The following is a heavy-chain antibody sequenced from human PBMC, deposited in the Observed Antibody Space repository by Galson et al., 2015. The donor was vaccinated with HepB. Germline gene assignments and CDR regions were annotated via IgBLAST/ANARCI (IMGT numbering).Heavy chain of an antibody. CDR2: INSGGDTI. Sequence: SLRLSCAASGFTISNSYMTWIRQAPGKGLEWVSYINSGGDTIYYADSVEGRFTISRDNAKSSLYLQMNSLRAEDTAVYYCVGPHRARFDYWGQGTLVTVSS. V-gene: IGHV3-11*01. CDR3: VGPHRARFDY. J-gene: IGHJ4*02. CDR1: GFTISNSY.